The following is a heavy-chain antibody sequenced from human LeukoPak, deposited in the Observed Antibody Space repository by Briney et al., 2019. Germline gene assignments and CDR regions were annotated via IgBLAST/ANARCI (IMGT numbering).Heavy chain of an antibody. V-gene: IGHV3-48*01. CDR2: ITLSSSTI. CDR3: ARETPDSNSWTDFDF. D-gene: IGHD2-2*01. J-gene: IGHJ4*01. CDR1: GFSFSNYN. Sequence: PGGSLRLSCAGSGFSFSNYNLHWVRQAPGKGLEWVSYITLSSSTIYYADSVRGRFTISRDNGKNSLYLQMSSLRAEDTAIYYCARETPDSNSWTDFDFWGHGTLVTVSS.